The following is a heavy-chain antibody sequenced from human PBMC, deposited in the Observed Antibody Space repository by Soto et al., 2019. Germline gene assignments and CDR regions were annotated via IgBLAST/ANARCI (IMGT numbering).Heavy chain of an antibody. Sequence: GGSLRLSCAASGFTFSSYAMSWVRQAPGKGLEWVSAISGSGGSTYYADSVKGRFTISRDNSKNTLYLQMNSLRAEDTAVYYCAKDAFNYYDSSGYYYCYFDYWGQGTLVTVSS. J-gene: IGHJ4*02. CDR3: AKDAFNYYDSSGYYYCYFDY. D-gene: IGHD3-22*01. V-gene: IGHV3-23*01. CDR1: GFTFSSYA. CDR2: ISGSGGST.